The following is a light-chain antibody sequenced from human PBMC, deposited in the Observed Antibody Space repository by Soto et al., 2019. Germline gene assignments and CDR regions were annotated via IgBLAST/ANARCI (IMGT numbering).Light chain of an antibody. Sequence: QSALTQPPSVSGSPGQSVTISCTGTSSDVGGYDYVSWYQQHTGKAPKLLIYDVTKRPSGVPDRFSGSKSGNTASLTISGLQAEDEADFFCCSYGGSFPYVFGTGTKVTVL. V-gene: IGLV2-11*01. J-gene: IGLJ1*01. CDR2: DVT. CDR3: CSYGGSFPYV. CDR1: SSDVGGYDY.